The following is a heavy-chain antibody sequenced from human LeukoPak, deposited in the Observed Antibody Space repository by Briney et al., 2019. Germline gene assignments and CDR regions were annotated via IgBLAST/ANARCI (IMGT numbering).Heavy chain of an antibody. CDR3: ARIHRYCSGGACYVLDN. CDR2: VYYSGST. Sequence: SETLSLTCAVSGGSVSGYYWGWIRQPPGRGLEWIGYVYYSGSTNYNPSFKSRITISVDTSRNQFSLQLSSVTAADTAVYYCARIHRYCSGGACYVLDNWGQGTLVAVSS. D-gene: IGHD2-15*01. CDR1: GGSVSGYY. V-gene: IGHV4-59*02. J-gene: IGHJ4*02.